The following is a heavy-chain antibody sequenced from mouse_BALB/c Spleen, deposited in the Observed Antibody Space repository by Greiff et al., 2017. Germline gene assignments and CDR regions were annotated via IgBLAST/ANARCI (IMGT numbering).Heavy chain of an antibody. J-gene: IGHJ1*01. CDR1: GFSLTDYG. CDR3: AKEDWDGGYFDV. V-gene: IGHV2-6-5*01. CDR2: IWGGEST. Sequence: VMLVESGPGLVAPSQSLSITCTVSGFSLTDYGVSWIRQPPGKGLEWLGVIWGGESTYYNSALKSRLSISKDNSKSQVFLKMNSLQTDDTAMYYCAKEDWDGGYFDVWGAGTTVTVSS. D-gene: IGHD4-1*01.